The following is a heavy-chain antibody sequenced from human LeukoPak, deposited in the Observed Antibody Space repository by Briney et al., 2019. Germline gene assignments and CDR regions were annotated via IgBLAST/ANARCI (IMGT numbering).Heavy chain of an antibody. J-gene: IGHJ4*02. V-gene: IGHV3-11*01. Sequence: PGGSLRLSCAASGFTFSDYYMSWIRQAPGKGLEWVSYISSSGSTIYYADSVKGRFTISRDNAKNSLYLQMNSLRAEDTAVYYCAKDRSSSSYFDYWGQGTLVTVSS. CDR1: GFTFSDYY. CDR3: AKDRSSSSYFDY. D-gene: IGHD6-6*01. CDR2: ISSSGSTI.